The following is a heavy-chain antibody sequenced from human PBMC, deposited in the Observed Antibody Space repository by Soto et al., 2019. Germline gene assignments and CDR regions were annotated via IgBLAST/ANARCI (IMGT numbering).Heavy chain of an antibody. V-gene: IGHV1-18*01. CDR2: ISTYNGNT. Sequence: QVQLVQSGVEVKKPGASVKVSCKASGYTFTSYGITWVRQAPGQGLEWMGWISTYNGNTNYAQKFQGRVTMTTDTSTSTAYMDLRSLRSDDTAVYYCARAAGVVAVAATPDHWAQGTLVTVSS. D-gene: IGHD2-15*01. CDR3: ARAAGVVAVAATPDH. CDR1: GYTFTSYG. J-gene: IGHJ4*02.